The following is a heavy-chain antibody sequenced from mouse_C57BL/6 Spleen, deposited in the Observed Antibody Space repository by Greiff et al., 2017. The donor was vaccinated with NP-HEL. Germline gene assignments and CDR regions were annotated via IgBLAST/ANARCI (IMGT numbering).Heavy chain of an antibody. CDR3: AIGSSYEYFDV. D-gene: IGHD1-1*01. CDR1: GYAFSSSW. Sequence: VQLQQSGPELVKPGASVKISCKASGYAFSSSWMNWVKQRPGKGLEWIGRIYPGDGDTNYNGKFKGKATLTADKSSSTAYMQLSSLTSEDSAVYFCAIGSSYEYFDVWGTGTTVTVSS. CDR2: IYPGDGDT. V-gene: IGHV1-82*01. J-gene: IGHJ1*03.